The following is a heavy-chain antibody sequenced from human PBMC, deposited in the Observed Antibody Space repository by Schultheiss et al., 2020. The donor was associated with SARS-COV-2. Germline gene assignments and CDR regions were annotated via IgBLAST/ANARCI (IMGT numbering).Heavy chain of an antibody. V-gene: IGHV4-34*01. CDR1: GGSFSGYY. CDR2: IYHSGST. Sequence: SQTLSLTCAVYGGSFSGYYWGWIRQPPGKGLEWIGSIYHSGSTNYNPSLKSRVTISVDTSKNQFSLKLSSVTAADTAVYYCARGGAARQPPPVWGQGTLVTVSS. D-gene: IGHD6-6*01. J-gene: IGHJ4*02. CDR3: ARGGAARQPPPV.